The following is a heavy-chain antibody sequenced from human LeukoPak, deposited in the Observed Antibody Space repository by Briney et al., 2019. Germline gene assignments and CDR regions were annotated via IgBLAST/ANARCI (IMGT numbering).Heavy chain of an antibody. V-gene: IGHV1-18*01. CDR2: ISAYNGNT. J-gene: IGHJ4*02. D-gene: IGHD3-3*01. CDR1: GYTFTSYG. Sequence: GASVKVSCKASGYTFTSYGISWVRQAPGQGLEWMGWISAYNGNTNYAQKLQGRVTMTTDTSTSTAYMELRSLRSDDTAVYYCARGAYDFWSGYYPLDYWSQGTLVTVSS. CDR3: ARGAYDFWSGYYPLDY.